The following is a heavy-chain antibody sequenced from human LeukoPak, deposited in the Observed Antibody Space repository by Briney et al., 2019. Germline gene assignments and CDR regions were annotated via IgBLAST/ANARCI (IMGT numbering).Heavy chain of an antibody. Sequence: PGGSPRFSCAASGFTFSSYGMHWVRQAPGKGLEWVAVISYDGSNKYYADSVKGRFTISRDNSKNTLYLQMNSLRAEDTAVYYCASAPYSGSYYPYYYGMDVWGQGTTVTVSS. CDR3: ASAPYSGSYYPYYYGMDV. J-gene: IGHJ6*02. CDR2: ISYDGSNK. V-gene: IGHV3-30*03. D-gene: IGHD1-26*01. CDR1: GFTFSSYG.